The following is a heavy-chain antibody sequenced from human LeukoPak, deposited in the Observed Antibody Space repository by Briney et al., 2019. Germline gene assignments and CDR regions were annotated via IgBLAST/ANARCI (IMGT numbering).Heavy chain of an antibody. CDR1: GYTFPNYA. Sequence: ASVKVSCKASGYTFPNYAMHWVRQAPGQRLEWMGWINTANGNTKYSQKFQGRVTITRDTSASTAYTELSSLRSEDTAVYYCARDEGGYSSGWYWFDPWGQGTLVTVSS. CDR2: INTANGNT. CDR3: ARDEGGYSSGWYWFDP. D-gene: IGHD6-19*01. V-gene: IGHV1-3*04. J-gene: IGHJ5*02.